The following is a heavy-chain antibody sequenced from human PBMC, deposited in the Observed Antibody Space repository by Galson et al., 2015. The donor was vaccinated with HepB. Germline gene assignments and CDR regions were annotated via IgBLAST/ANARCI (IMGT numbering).Heavy chain of an antibody. J-gene: IGHJ6*02. CDR3: AKDKGTYYGSGRVSGMDV. CDR2: ITWNSGSI. CDR1: GFTFDDYA. V-gene: IGHV3-9*01. D-gene: IGHD3-10*01. Sequence: SLRLSCAVSGFTFDDYAMHWVRQAPGKDLEWVSGITWNSGSIGYADSVKGRFTISRDNAKNSLYLQMNSLRAEDTALYYCAKDKGTYYGSGRVSGMDVWGQGTTVTVSS.